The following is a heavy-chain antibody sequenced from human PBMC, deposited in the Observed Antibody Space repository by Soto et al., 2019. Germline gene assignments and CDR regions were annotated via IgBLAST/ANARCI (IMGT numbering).Heavy chain of an antibody. J-gene: IGHJ5*01. CDR3: STRAYDTNGYYRFDP. CDR1: GGSFSGHS. CDR2: INHSGRV. Sequence: LSLTCAVYGGSFSGHSWTWIRQSPGKGLEWIGDINHSGRVNYSPSLKSRVTISLDTSKNQFSLTLSAVTAADTAMYYCSTRAYDTNGYYRFDPWGQGTLVTV. D-gene: IGHD3-22*01. V-gene: IGHV4-34*01.